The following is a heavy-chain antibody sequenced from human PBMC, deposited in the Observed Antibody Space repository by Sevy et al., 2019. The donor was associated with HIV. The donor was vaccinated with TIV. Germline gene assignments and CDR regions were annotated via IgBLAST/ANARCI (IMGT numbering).Heavy chain of an antibody. J-gene: IGHJ4*02. CDR2: ISGSSNYI. D-gene: IGHD1-26*01. Sequence: GGSLRLSCAASEFTFSSYNMNWVRQAPGKGLEWASSISGSSNYIYYAESVKGRFRISRDNVKDTLYLQMNSLRADDTAVYYCARGPPDGSYDYFDYWGQGTLVTVSS. CDR1: EFTFSSYN. CDR3: ARGPPDGSYDYFDY. V-gene: IGHV3-21*06.